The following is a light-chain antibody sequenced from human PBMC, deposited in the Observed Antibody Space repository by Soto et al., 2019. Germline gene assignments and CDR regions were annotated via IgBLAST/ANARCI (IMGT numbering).Light chain of an antibody. Sequence: PGDSAALSCRPSRSVGTSLAWYQQKPGQAPRLLIYGASSRATGIPDRFSGSGSGTDFTLSISRLEPEDFAVYFCQQYGSSPFTFGGGTKVDIK. J-gene: IGKJ4*01. CDR1: RSVGTS. V-gene: IGKV3-20*01. CDR2: GAS. CDR3: QQYGSSPFT.